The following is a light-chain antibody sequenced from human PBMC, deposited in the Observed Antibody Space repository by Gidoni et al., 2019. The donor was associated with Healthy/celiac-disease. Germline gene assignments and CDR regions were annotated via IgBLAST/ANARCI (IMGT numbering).Light chain of an antibody. CDR2: EGS. CDR3: CSYAGSSTVV. J-gene: IGLJ2*01. V-gene: IGLV2-23*01. CDR1: RSNFGSYNL. Sequence: QSALTQPASVSGSTGPSTTISCTGTRSNFGSYNLVSWYQQPPGKAPELMIYEGSKRPSGVSNRFSCAKSGNTSSLTSSRLQAEDEADDYCCSYAGSSTVVFGGGTKLTVL.